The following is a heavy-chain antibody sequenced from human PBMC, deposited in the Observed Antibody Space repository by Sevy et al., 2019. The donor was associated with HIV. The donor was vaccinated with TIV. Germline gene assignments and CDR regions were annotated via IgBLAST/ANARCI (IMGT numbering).Heavy chain of an antibody. J-gene: IGHJ6*02. Sequence: ASVKVSCKASGYTFSNYYMDWVRQAPGQGLEWMGRINPNSGGTNYAQKFQGRVTMTRDTSIRTAYMELTRLRSDDTAVYYCARERITMVEGVFMTTYYHYGMDVWGQGTTVTVSS. D-gene: IGHD3-10*01. V-gene: IGHV1-2*06. CDR2: INPNSGGT. CDR3: ARERITMVEGVFMTTYYHYGMDV. CDR1: GYTFSNYY.